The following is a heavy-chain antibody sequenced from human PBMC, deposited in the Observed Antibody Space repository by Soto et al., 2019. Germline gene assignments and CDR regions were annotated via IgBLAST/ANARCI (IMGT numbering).Heavy chain of an antibody. CDR2: IIPNFGTT. Sequence: QVQLVQSGAEVKKPGSSVKVSCKASGGSFSNFVISWVRQAPGQGLEWMGGIIPNFGTTNYARKFQGKVTITADETTSTAYLELSGLTSEDTSVSYCARDVGGEATIRYWGQGTLVTVSS. V-gene: IGHV1-69*01. J-gene: IGHJ4*02. D-gene: IGHD5-12*01. CDR3: ARDVGGEATIRY. CDR1: GGSFSNFV.